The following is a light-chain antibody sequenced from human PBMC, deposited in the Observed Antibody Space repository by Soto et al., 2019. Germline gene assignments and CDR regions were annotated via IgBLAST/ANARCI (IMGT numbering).Light chain of an antibody. CDR1: GSDVGGYNY. J-gene: IGLJ3*02. V-gene: IGLV2-14*01. Sequence: QAVVTQPASVSGSFGQSITISCTGTGSDVGGYNYVSWYQQHPGKAPKVMIYEVSIRPSGVSTRFSGSKSGNTASLSISGLQAEDEAEYYCSSYRSTNTVVFGGGTQLTVL. CDR3: SSYRSTNTVV. CDR2: EVS.